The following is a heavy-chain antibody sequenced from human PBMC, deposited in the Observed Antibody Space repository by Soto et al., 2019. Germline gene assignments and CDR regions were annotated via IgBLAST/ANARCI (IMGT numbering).Heavy chain of an antibody. J-gene: IGHJ5*02. Sequence: SETLSRTCAVYGGSFSGYYWSWIRQPPGQGLEWIGEINHSGSTNYNPSLKSRVTISVDTSKNQFSLKLSSVTAADTAVYYCARGLVVVAATVEGGWFDPQGQVTVVPVSP. V-gene: IGHV4-34*01. CDR2: INHSGST. D-gene: IGHD2-15*01. CDR1: GGSFSGYY. CDR3: ARGLVVVAATVEGGWFDP.